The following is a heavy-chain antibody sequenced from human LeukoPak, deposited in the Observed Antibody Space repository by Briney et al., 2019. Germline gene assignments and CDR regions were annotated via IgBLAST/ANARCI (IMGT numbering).Heavy chain of an antibody. CDR2: IGAYNGNG. CDR3: ARDGGGDSWGYFDC. V-gene: IGHV1-18*01. D-gene: IGHD2-21*02. J-gene: IGHJ4*02. Sequence: ASVKVSCKASGYAFTRYGISWVRQAPGQGLEWMGWIGAYNGNGNSAQKFQGRVTMSTDTSTSTVYMELRSLRSDDTAVYYCARDGGGDSWGYFDCWGQGTLVTVSS. CDR1: GYAFTRYG.